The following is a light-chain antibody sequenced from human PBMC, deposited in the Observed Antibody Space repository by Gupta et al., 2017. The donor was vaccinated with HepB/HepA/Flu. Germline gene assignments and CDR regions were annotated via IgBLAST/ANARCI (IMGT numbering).Light chain of an antibody. CDR1: QSVSTS. CDR3: QQRSSWPIT. CDR2: DTF. J-gene: IGKJ4*01. V-gene: IGKV3-11*01. Sequence: EIVLTQSPATLSLSPGERATLSCRASQSVSTSLAWYQQKPGQAPRLLIYDTFNRATGIPARFSGSGSGTDFTLTISSLEPEDFAVYYCQQRSSWPITFGGGTKVELK.